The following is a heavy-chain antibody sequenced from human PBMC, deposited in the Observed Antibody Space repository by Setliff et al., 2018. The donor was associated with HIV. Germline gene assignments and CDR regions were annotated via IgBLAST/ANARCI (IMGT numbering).Heavy chain of an antibody. Sequence: ASVKVSCKASGYTFTSYGITWVRQAPGQGLEWTGWINTNSGHTDYAQKLQDRVTITADTSSTTAYMELSSLRSDDTAVYYCARDWNYVLDVWGKGTTVTVSS. J-gene: IGHJ6*04. CDR2: INTNSGHT. D-gene: IGHD3-16*01. V-gene: IGHV1-18*01. CDR1: GYTFTSYG. CDR3: ARDWNYVLDV.